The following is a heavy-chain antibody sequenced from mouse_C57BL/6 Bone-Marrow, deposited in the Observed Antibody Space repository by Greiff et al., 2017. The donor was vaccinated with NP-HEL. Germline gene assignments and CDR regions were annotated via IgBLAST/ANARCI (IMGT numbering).Heavy chain of an antibody. V-gene: IGHV5-17*01. CDR2: ISSGSSTI. CDR3: ARRDYYGSTWFAY. J-gene: IGHJ3*01. CDR1: GFTFSDYG. Sequence: EVQRVESGGGLVKPGGSLKLSCAASGFTFSDYGMHWVRQAPEKGLEWVAYISSGSSTIYYADTVKGRFTISRDNAKNTLFLQMTSLRSEDTAMYYCARRDYYGSTWFAYWGQGTLVTVSA. D-gene: IGHD1-1*01.